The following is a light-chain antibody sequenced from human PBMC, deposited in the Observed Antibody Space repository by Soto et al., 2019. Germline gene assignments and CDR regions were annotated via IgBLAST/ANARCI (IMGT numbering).Light chain of an antibody. V-gene: IGLV1-40*01. J-gene: IGLJ3*02. Sequence: QSVLTQPPSVSGAPGQRVTISCTGSSSNIGAGYDVHWYQQLPGTAPKLLIYGNNNRPSGVPDRFSVSQSGTSASLAITGLQAEDEAGYYCQSYDSSLSGSVFGGGTQLTVL. CDR2: GNN. CDR3: QSYDSSLSGSV. CDR1: SSNIGAGYD.